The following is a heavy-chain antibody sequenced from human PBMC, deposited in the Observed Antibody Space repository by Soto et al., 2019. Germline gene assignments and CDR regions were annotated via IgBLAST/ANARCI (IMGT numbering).Heavy chain of an antibody. D-gene: IGHD3-16*02. CDR2: IYYSGST. Sequence: SETLSLTCTVSGGSISSYYWSWIRQPPGKGLEWIGYIYYSGSTNYNPSLKSRVTISVDTSKNQFSLKLSSVTAADTAVYYCARHRLGDYIWGSYPGHFDYWGQGTLVTVSS. J-gene: IGHJ4*02. CDR3: ARHRLGDYIWGSYPGHFDY. V-gene: IGHV4-59*08. CDR1: GGSISSYY.